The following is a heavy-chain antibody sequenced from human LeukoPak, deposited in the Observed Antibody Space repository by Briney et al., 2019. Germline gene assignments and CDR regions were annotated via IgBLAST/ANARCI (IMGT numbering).Heavy chain of an antibody. D-gene: IGHD4-17*01. CDR3: AREVSRSFDDYGDYLDYYYYYMDV. J-gene: IGHJ6*03. CDR1: GGSMNSGFYY. V-gene: IGHV4-61*02. CDR2: IYTSGST. Sequence: SETLSLTCTVSGGSMNSGFYYWSWIRQPAGKGLEWIGRIYTSGSTNYNPSLKSRVTISVDTSKNQFSLKLSSVTAADTAEYYCAREVSRSFDDYGDYLDYYYYYMDVWGKGTTVTISS.